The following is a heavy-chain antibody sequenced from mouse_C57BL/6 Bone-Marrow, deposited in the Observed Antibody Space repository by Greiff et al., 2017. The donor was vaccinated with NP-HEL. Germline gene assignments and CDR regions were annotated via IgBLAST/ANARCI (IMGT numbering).Heavy chain of an antibody. CDR3: ARGGNWVYYYAMDY. CDR2: ISDGGSYT. CDR1: GFTFSSYA. J-gene: IGHJ4*01. Sequence: EVHLVESGGGLVKPGGSLKLSCAASGFTFSSYAMSWVRQTPEKRLEWVATISDGGSYTYYPDNVKGRFTISRDNAKNNLYLQMSHLKSEDTAMYYCARGGNWVYYYAMDYWGQGTSVTVSS. V-gene: IGHV5-4*01. D-gene: IGHD4-1*01.